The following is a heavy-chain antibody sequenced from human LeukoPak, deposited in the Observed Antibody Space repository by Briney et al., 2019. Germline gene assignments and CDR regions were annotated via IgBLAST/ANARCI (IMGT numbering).Heavy chain of an antibody. Sequence: SVKVSCKASGGTFSSYAISWVRQAPGQGLEWMGRIIPILGTANYAQKFQGRVTITTDGSTSTAYMELSSLRSEDTAVYYCATGDHGVDYWGQGTLVTVSS. CDR2: IIPILGTA. CDR1: GGTFSSYA. D-gene: IGHD3-16*01. V-gene: IGHV1-69*11. CDR3: ATGDHGVDY. J-gene: IGHJ4*02.